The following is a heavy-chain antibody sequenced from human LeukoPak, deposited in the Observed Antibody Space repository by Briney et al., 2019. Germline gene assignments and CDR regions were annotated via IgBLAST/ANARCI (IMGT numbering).Heavy chain of an antibody. Sequence: PGGSLRLSCAASGFTLSTYWMSWVRQAPGKGLEWVANIKQDGSHKNYVDSVKGRFTISRDNAKNSLYLQMNSLRAEDTAVYYCARDYGGSSPFDYWGQGTLVTVSS. V-gene: IGHV3-7*01. CDR1: GFTLSTYW. CDR2: IKQDGSHK. CDR3: ARDYGGSSPFDY. J-gene: IGHJ4*02. D-gene: IGHD4-23*01.